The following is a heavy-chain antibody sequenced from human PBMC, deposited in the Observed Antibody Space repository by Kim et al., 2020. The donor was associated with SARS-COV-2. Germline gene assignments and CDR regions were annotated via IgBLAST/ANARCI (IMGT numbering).Heavy chain of an antibody. Sequence: GGSLRLSCAPSGFTFSDYTMDWVRQAPGKGLEWVGRIGHKGWGYATQYAATVKDRFIISRDDAKNSLYLQMNSLKTEDTALYYCTRSPTGIPPFDFWGQGALVTVSS. V-gene: IGHV3-72*01. CDR3: TRSPTGIPPFDF. CDR1: GFTFSDYT. J-gene: IGHJ4*02. D-gene: IGHD2-2*02. CDR2: IGHKGWGYAT.